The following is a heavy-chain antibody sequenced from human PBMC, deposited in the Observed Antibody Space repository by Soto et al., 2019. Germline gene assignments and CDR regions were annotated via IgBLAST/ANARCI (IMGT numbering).Heavy chain of an antibody. CDR1: GGSISSGTYY. D-gene: IGHD6-6*01. Sequence: PSETLSLTCTVSGGSISSGTYYWGWIRQPPGEGLEWIGSIFYSGSTYCNPSLKSRVTISVDTSKNQFSLKLSPVTAADTAVYYCARHADRGQLVTAFDYWGQGTLVTVSS. V-gene: IGHV4-39*01. CDR3: ARHADRGQLVTAFDY. CDR2: IFYSGST. J-gene: IGHJ4*02.